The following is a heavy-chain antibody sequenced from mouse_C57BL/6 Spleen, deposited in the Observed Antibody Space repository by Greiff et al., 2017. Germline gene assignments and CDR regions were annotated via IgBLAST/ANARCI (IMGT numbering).Heavy chain of an antibody. CDR2: LSGGGGNT. CDR1: GFTFSSYT. CDR3: ARQGDYPLYAMDY. Sequence: EVQGVESGGGLVKPGGSLKLSCAASGFTFSSYTMSWVRQTPEKRLEWVATLSGGGGNTYYPDSVKGRFTISRDNAKNTLYLQMSSLRSKDTALDYCARQGDYPLYAMDYWGQGTSVTVSS. V-gene: IGHV5-9*01. D-gene: IGHD2-4*01. J-gene: IGHJ4*01.